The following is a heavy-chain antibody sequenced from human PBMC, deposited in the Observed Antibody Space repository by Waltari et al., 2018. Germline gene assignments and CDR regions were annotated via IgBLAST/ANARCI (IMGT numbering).Heavy chain of an antibody. Sequence: QVQLQESGSGLVKPSETLSLTCTVSGGSISNYYWSWIRQPPGKGLEWIGYIYYSGNTNYNPSLKSRVTISVDTSKTQFSLKLSSVTAADTAVYYCARDSLESGFDYWGQGTLVTVSS. CDR1: GGSISNYY. J-gene: IGHJ4*02. V-gene: IGHV4-59*01. CDR3: ARDSLESGFDY. D-gene: IGHD1-26*01. CDR2: IYYSGNT.